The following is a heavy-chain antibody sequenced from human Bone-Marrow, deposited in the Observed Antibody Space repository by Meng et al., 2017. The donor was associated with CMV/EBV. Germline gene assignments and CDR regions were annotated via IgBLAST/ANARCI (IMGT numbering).Heavy chain of an antibody. V-gene: IGHV3-15*01. CDR2: IRNEADGGTV. CDR3: LTTYNGGSPHRPY. D-gene: IGHD5-12*01. Sequence: GGSLRLSCAASGFTFSSYAMSWVRQAPGKGPEWVGRIRNEADGGTVDYGPSVEGRFTISRDDSTNTVYLQMNSLKIEDTAVYYCLTTYNGGSPHRPYWGQGTVVTVSS. CDR1: GFTFSSYA. J-gene: IGHJ4*02.